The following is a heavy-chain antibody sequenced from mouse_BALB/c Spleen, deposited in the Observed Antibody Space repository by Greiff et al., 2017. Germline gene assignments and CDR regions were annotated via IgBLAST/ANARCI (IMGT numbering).Heavy chain of an antibody. D-gene: IGHD2-10*01. V-gene: IGHV14-1*02. CDR3: ARLLPAWFDY. CDR1: GFNIKDYY. J-gene: IGHJ3*01. CDR2: IDPENGNT. Sequence: EVQLQQSGAELVRPGALVKLSCKASGFNIKDYYMHWVKQRPEQGLEWIGWIDPENGNTIYDPKFQSKASITADTSSNTAYLQLSSLTSEDTAVYYCARLLPAWFDYWGQGTLVTVSA.